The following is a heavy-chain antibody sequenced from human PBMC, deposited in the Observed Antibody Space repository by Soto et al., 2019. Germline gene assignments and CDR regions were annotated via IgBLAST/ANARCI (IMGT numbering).Heavy chain of an antibody. V-gene: IGHV4-30-2*01. D-gene: IGHD2-2*02. CDR1: GGSISSGGYS. CDR2: IYHSGST. J-gene: IGHJ4*02. Sequence: QLQLQESGSGLVKPSQTLSLTCAVSGGSISSGGYSWSWIRQPPGKGLEWIGYIYHSGSTYYNPSLKSRVTISVDRSKNLFSLKLSSVTAADTAVYYCASSDTPYYFDYWGQGTLVTVSS. CDR3: ASSDTPYYFDY.